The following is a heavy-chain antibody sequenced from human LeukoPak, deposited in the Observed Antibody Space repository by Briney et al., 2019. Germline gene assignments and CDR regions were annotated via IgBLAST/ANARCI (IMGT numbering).Heavy chain of an antibody. CDR1: EYTFTSYD. J-gene: IGHJ6*02. CDR3: ATSWGPDTSAFRWGRDGMDV. V-gene: IGHV1-8*01. CDR2: MNPNSGNT. D-gene: IGHD3-16*01. Sequence: ASVKVSCKASEYTFTSYDINWVRQATGQGLEWMGWMNPNSGNTGYAQKFQGRVTMTRNTSISTAYMELSSLRSEDTAVYYCATSWGPDTSAFRWGRDGMDVWGQGTTVIVS.